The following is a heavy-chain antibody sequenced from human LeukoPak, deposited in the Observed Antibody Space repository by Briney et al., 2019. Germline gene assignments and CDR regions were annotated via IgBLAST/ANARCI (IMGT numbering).Heavy chain of an antibody. Sequence: ASVKVSCKTSGYTFTNYYLHWVRQAPGQGLEWMGIINPGDGSTNYARKLQGRVTMTTDTSTSTAYMELRSLRSDDTAVYYCARELEGTVTTWDYWGQGTLVTVSS. CDR1: GYTFTNYY. V-gene: IGHV1-46*01. CDR3: ARELEGTVTTWDY. CDR2: INPGDGST. D-gene: IGHD4-17*01. J-gene: IGHJ4*02.